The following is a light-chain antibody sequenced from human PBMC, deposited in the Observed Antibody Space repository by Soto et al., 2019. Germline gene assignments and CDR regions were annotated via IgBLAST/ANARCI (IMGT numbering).Light chain of an antibody. V-gene: IGKV3-20*01. CDR2: GAS. J-gene: IGKJ4*01. CDR3: QQYGSSPWALT. CDR1: QSVSSSY. Sequence: EIVLTQSPGTLSLSPGERATLSCRASQSVSSSYLAWYQQKPGQAPRLLIYGASSRATGIPVRFSGSGSGTDFTLTISRLEPEDFAVYYCQQYGSSPWALTFGGGTKVEIK.